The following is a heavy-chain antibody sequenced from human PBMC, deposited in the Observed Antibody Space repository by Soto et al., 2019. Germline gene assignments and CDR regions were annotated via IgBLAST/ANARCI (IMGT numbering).Heavy chain of an antibody. CDR1: GYAFTTYY. CDR2: INPTDNRK. CDR3: AREAHTYSGMDV. V-gene: IGHV1-46*01. J-gene: IGHJ6*02. Sequence: QGYLEQSGAEMRKPGASVTVSCKASGYAFTTYYIHWVRQAPGQGLEWMGVINPTDNRKTYSQIFQGRVTMTRDTSTSTVYMDLRSLRSEDTAIYYCAREAHTYSGMDVWGQGTTVTVS.